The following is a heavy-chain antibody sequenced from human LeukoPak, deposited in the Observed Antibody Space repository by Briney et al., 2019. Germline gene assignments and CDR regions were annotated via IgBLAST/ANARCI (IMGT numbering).Heavy chain of an antibody. CDR1: GGSISSYY. CDR3: ARLPTVTFFDY. D-gene: IGHD4-17*01. J-gene: IGHJ4*02. CDR2: IYYSGST. V-gene: IGHV4-59*05. Sequence: SETLSLTCTVSGGSISSYYWSWIRQPPGKGLEWIGSIYYSGSTYYNPSLKSRVTISVDTSKNQFSLKLSSVTAADTAVYYCARLPTVTFFDYWGQGTLVTVSS.